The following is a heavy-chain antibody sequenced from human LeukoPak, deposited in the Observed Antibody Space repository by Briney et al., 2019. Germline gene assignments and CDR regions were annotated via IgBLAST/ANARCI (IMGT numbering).Heavy chain of an antibody. CDR3: ARIYGYRSDY. V-gene: IGHV3-33*01. J-gene: IGHJ4*02. CDR1: GLPLSSHG. D-gene: IGHD5-24*01. Sequence: GGSLRLSCAASGLPLSSHGMHWVRQAPGKGLEWVAVIWYDGSKSYYTDSVKGRFTISRDNSKNMLYLQMNSLRVEDTGVYYCARIYGYRSDYWGQGTLVTVSS. CDR2: IWYDGSKS.